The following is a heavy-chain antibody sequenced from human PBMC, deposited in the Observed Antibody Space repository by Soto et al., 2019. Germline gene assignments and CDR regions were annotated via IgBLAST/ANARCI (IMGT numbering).Heavy chain of an antibody. J-gene: IGHJ4*02. CDR1: GGSFTGYY. V-gene: IGHV4-34*01. Sequence: QLQLHQSGAGLLKPSETLSLTCDVSGGSFTGYYWSWIRQPPGKGLEWIGEINHSGFTNYNPSLTGRVTISLDTSKSQFSLKLKSLTAADTAFYFCARGHGRFAHCGQGTLVTVSS. CDR3: ARGHGRFAH. CDR2: INHSGFT.